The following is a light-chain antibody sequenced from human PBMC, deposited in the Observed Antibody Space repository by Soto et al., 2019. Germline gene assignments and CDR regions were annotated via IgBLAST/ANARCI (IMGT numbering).Light chain of an antibody. V-gene: IGKV3-20*01. J-gene: IGKJ1*01. CDR2: GAS. CDR1: QSVSGRS. CDR3: QQSGASPWT. Sequence: DIVLMQSPGTLSLSPGERASLSCRASQSVSGRSFAWYQHKPGQAPRLLIYGASKRATGTPDRFSGSGSGTDFTLTISRLEPEDFAVYYCQQSGASPWTFGQGSQVEIK.